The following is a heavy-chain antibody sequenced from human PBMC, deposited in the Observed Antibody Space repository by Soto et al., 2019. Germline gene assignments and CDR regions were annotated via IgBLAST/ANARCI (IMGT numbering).Heavy chain of an antibody. V-gene: IGHV4-59*08. CDR2: IYYSGST. CDR3: ARHTTGWYGAKWFDY. Sequence: SETLSLTCTVSGGSITNYYWSWIRQPPGKGLEWIGYIYYSGSTNYNPSLKSRITISVDTSKNHFSLNLSSVTAADTALYYCARHTTGWYGAKWFDYWGQGTLVTVSS. D-gene: IGHD6-19*01. CDR1: GGSITNYY. J-gene: IGHJ4*02.